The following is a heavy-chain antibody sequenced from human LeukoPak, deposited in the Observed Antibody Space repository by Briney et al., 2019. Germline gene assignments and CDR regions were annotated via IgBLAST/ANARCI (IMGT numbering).Heavy chain of an antibody. CDR1: GFTFSSYG. CDR3: AKDEYYDILTGYFPLDY. D-gene: IGHD3-9*01. CDR2: ISYDGSNK. V-gene: IGHV3-30*18. Sequence: GGSLRLSCAASGFTFSSYGMHRVRQAPGKGLEWVAVISYDGSNKYYADSVKGRFTISRDNSKNTLYLQMNSLRAEDTAVYYCAKDEYYDILTGYFPLDYWGQGTLVTVSS. J-gene: IGHJ4*02.